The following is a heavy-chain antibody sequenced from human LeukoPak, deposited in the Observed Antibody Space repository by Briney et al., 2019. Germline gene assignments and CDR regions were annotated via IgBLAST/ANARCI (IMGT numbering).Heavy chain of an antibody. V-gene: IGHV4-30-2*01. CDR2: IYHSGGT. CDR1: GGSISSGGYS. J-gene: IGHJ5*02. CDR3: ARAHCSSTSCYGYWFDP. D-gene: IGHD2-2*01. Sequence: SETLSLTCAVSGGSISSGGYSWSWIRQPPGKGLEWIGYIYHSGGTYYNPSLKSRVTISVDRSMNQFSLKLSSVTAADTAVYYCARAHCSSTSCYGYWFDPWGQGTLVTVSS.